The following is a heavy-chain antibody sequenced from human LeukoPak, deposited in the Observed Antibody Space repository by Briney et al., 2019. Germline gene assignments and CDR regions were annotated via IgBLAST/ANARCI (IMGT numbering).Heavy chain of an antibody. CDR1: GGSISSSSYY. CDR3: ARERQYYYGSGKPVWNWFDP. J-gene: IGHJ5*02. D-gene: IGHD3-10*01. Sequence: PSETLSLTCTVSGGSISSSSYYWGWIRQPPGKGLEWIGEINHSGSTNYNPSLKSRVTISVDTSKNQFSLKLSSVTAADTAVYYCARERQYYYGSGKPVWNWFDPWGQGTLVTVSS. CDR2: INHSGST. V-gene: IGHV4-39*07.